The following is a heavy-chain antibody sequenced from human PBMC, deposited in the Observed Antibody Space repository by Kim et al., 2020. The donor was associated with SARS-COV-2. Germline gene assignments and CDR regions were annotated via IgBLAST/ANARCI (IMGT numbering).Heavy chain of an antibody. CDR2: ST. J-gene: IGHJ4*02. CDR3: ALGSYSSFDY. D-gene: IGHD3-10*01. V-gene: IGHV4-59*01. Sequence: STNSNPSLTSRVTISVATTKNQFSLQLGSVTAADTAVYYCALGSYSSFDYWGQGTLVTVSS.